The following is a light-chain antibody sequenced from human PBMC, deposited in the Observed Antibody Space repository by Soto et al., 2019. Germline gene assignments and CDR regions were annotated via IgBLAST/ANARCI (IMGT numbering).Light chain of an antibody. CDR1: QTVLYSFNY. Sequence: DIVMTQSPDSLSVSLGERATINCKSSQTVLYSFNYLAWYQQKPGQPPKLLIYWASTRESGVPDRFSGSGSGTDFTLTISSMQAEDVAVNYCKQYYTTPVTFGQGTKVEIK. V-gene: IGKV4-1*01. J-gene: IGKJ1*01. CDR3: KQYYTTPVT. CDR2: WAS.